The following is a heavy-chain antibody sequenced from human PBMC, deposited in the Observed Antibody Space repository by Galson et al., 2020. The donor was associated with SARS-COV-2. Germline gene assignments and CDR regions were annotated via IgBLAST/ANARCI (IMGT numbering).Heavy chain of an antibody. CDR2: TYYRSKWYN. D-gene: IGHD3-10*01. Sequence: SQTLSLTRAISGDSVSSNSAGWNWIRQSPSRGLEWLGRTYYRSKWYNEYALSVKSRITINPDTSKNHFSLQLNSVTPEDTAVYYCARGTEGRGVIDYFDYWGQGTLVTVSS. V-gene: IGHV6-1*01. CDR1: GDSVSSNSAG. CDR3: ARGTEGRGVIDYFDY. J-gene: IGHJ4*02.